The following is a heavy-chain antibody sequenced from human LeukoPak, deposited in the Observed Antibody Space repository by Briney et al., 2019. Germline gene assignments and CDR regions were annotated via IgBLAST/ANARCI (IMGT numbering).Heavy chain of an antibody. Sequence: EASVKVSCKASGYTFTRYYMYWVRQAPGQGLEWMGIINPSGGSTNYEQKFQDRVTMTRDTSTSTVYMELSSLRSDDTAVYYCARGPPITMIRGGQWYYHMDVWGKATTVTISS. CDR2: INPSGGST. CDR3: ARGPPITMIRGGQWYYHMDV. J-gene: IGHJ6*03. CDR1: GYTFTRYY. D-gene: IGHD3-10*01. V-gene: IGHV1-46*01.